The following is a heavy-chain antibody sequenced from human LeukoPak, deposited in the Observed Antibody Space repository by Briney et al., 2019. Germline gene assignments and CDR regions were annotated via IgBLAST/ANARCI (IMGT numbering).Heavy chain of an antibody. J-gene: IGHJ4*02. D-gene: IGHD5-24*01. V-gene: IGHV4-34*01. CDR1: GGSFSGYY. CDR2: INHSGST. Sequence: SETLSLTCAVYGGSFSGYYWSWIRQPPGKGLEWIGEINHSGSTNYNPSLKSRVTISVDTSKNQFSLKLSSVTAADTAVYYCARLLPSWLQPDYWGQGTLVTVSS. CDR3: ARLLPSWLQPDY.